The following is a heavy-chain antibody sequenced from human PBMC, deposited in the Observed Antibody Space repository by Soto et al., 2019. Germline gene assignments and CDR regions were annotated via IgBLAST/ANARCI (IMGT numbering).Heavy chain of an antibody. CDR1: GYTFTSFG. Sequence: QVQLVQSGAGVKRPGASVKVSCKASGYTFTSFGISWVRQAPGQGLEWMGWSSTYNGNTDYAQKLQGRVTMTTDTSTRTAYMELRSLRSDDTAVYYCARTDYADAFDVWGQGIMVTVSS. J-gene: IGHJ3*01. V-gene: IGHV1-18*01. D-gene: IGHD4-17*01. CDR3: ARTDYADAFDV. CDR2: SSTYNGNT.